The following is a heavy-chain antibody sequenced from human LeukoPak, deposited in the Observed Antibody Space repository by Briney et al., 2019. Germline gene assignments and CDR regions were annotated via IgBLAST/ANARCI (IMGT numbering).Heavy chain of an antibody. Sequence: SETLSLTCTVSGGSISSYYWSWIRQPPGKGLEWIGYIYYSGSTDYNPSLKSRVTISVDTSKNQFSLKLSSVTAADTAVYYCARDGGDYDTGNWFDPWGQGTLVTVSS. CDR1: GGSISSYY. J-gene: IGHJ5*02. CDR3: ARDGGDYDTGNWFDP. V-gene: IGHV4-59*01. D-gene: IGHD4-17*01. CDR2: IYYSGST.